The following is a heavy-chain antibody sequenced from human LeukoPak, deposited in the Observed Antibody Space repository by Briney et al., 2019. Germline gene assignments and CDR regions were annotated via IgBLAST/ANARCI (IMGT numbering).Heavy chain of an antibody. J-gene: IGHJ4*02. Sequence: GGSLRLSCAASGFTFSSYAMHWVRQAPGKGLEWVAVISYDGSNKYYADSVKGRFTISRDNSKNTLYLQMNSLRAEDTAVYYCAKEGGYSYGPFVYWGQGTLVTVSS. CDR1: GFTFSSYA. CDR3: AKEGGYSYGPFVY. D-gene: IGHD5-18*01. V-gene: IGHV3-30-3*01. CDR2: ISYDGSNK.